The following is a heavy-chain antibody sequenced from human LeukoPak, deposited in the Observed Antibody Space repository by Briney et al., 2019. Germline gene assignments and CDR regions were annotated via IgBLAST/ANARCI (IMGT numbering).Heavy chain of an antibody. D-gene: IGHD2-15*01. CDR1: GFAFSDFW. CDR3: ATSHDSAGND. V-gene: IGHV3-7*01. Sequence: GGSLRLSCAASGFAFSDFWMRWVRQAPGKGLEWVANIRHDGNAKNYVPSVRGRFTISRDNAKNSLYLQMNSPTVEDTAVYYCATSHDSAGNDWGQGTLVTVSS. J-gene: IGHJ4*02. CDR2: IRHDGNAK.